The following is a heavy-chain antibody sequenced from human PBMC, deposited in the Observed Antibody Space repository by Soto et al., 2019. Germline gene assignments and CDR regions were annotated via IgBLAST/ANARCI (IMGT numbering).Heavy chain of an antibody. Sequence: EVQLVESGGGLVKPGGSLRLSCAASGFTFSSYSMNWVRQAPGKGLEWVSSISSSSSYIYYADSVKGRFTISRDNAKNSLYLQMNSLRAEDTAVYYCARDTPRASYYDFWSGYSISWFDPWGQGTLVTVSS. V-gene: IGHV3-21*01. CDR2: ISSSSSYI. J-gene: IGHJ5*02. CDR3: ARDTPRASYYDFWSGYSISWFDP. D-gene: IGHD3-3*01. CDR1: GFTFSSYS.